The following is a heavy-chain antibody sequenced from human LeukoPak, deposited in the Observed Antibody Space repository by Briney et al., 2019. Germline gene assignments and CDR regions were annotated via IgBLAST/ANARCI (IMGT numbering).Heavy chain of an antibody. J-gene: IGHJ5*02. CDR2: INHSGST. D-gene: IGHD2-8*01. V-gene: IGHV4-34*01. CDR1: GGSFSGYY. CDR3: ARPRGIRYPNDNWFDP. Sequence: SETLSLTCAVYGGSFSGYYWSWIHQPPGKGLEWIGEINHSGSTYYNPSLKSRVTISVDTSKNQFSLKLSSVTAADTAVYYCARPRGIRYPNDNWFDPWGQGTLVTVSS.